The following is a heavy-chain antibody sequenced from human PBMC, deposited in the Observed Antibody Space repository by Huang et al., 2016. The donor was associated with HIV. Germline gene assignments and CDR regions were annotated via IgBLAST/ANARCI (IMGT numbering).Heavy chain of an antibody. Sequence: QVRLQQWGEGVLKPSETLSLTCAVYGASFGGYFWSWVRQSPDKGLEWLGEIKPGGSPTYNPLFGSRGTIAVDTSKNQFYLKLRAVAAADAAIYYCARIPTPSYYDRWSLSPVEEDFFYYNLDVWGQGTPVIVSS. V-gene: IGHV4-34*02. CDR2: IKPGGSP. D-gene: IGHD3-16*01. J-gene: IGHJ6*02. CDR3: ARIPTPSYYDRWSLSPVEEDFFYYNLDV. CDR1: GASFGGYF.